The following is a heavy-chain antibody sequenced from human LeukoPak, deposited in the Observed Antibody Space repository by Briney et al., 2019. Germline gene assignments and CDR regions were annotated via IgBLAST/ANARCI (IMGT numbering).Heavy chain of an antibody. CDR3: ARWTGYLDEYFDY. J-gene: IGHJ4*02. CDR1: GFTHNGNY. V-gene: IGHV3-53*01. Sequence: PGGSLTLPCTASGFTHNGNYMRWPRQAPGKGLEGVSLIYSGGTTYYADSRKGRFTISRDNSKNMLYLQMNSLRAEDTAVYYCARWTGYLDEYFDYWGQGTVVSVSS. CDR2: IYSGGTT. D-gene: IGHD3/OR15-3a*01.